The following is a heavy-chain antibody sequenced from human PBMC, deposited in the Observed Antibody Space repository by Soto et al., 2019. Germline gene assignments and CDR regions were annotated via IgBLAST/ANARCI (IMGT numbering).Heavy chain of an antibody. Sequence: QVQLQESGPGLVKPSETLSLTCTVSGGSISSYYWRWIRQPPGKGLEWIGYIYYSGSTNYNPSLKSRVTTSVDTSKNQFSLKLSSVTAADTAVYYCARRWGYAIDYWGHGTLVTVSS. CDR3: ARRWGYAIDY. CDR2: IYYSGST. D-gene: IGHD2-8*01. V-gene: IGHV4-59*08. CDR1: GGSISSYY. J-gene: IGHJ4*01.